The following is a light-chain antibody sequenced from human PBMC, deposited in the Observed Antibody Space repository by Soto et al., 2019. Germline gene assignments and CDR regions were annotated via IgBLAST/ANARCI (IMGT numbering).Light chain of an antibody. Sequence: EIVLTQPPATLSVSPGERATLSCRASQSVFSSLAWFQQKPGQAPRLLIYGAATRATGIPARFSGSGSGTDFTLTINGLQAEDVAVYYCQQYYSLWTFGQGTKVDIK. V-gene: IGKV3-15*01. CDR3: QQYYSLWT. CDR2: GAA. CDR1: QSVFSS. J-gene: IGKJ1*01.